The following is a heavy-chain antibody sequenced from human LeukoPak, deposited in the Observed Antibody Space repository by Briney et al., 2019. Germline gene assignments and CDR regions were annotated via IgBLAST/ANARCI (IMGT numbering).Heavy chain of an antibody. V-gene: IGHV3-49*04. CDR3: TRRYNYDSSGYYYVRDAFDI. CDR2: IRSKAYGGTT. J-gene: IGHJ3*02. Sequence: TGGSLRLSCTASGFTFGDYVMSWVRQAPGKGLEWVGFIRSKAYGGTTKNAASVKGRFTISRDDSRSIAYLQMNSLKTEYTAVYYCTRRYNYDSSGYYYVRDAFDIWGQGTMVTVSS. CDR1: GFTFGDYV. D-gene: IGHD3-22*01.